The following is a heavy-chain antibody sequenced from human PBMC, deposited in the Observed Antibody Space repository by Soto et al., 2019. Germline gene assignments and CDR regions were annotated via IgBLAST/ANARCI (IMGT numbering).Heavy chain of an antibody. CDR2: IYSGGNT. J-gene: IGHJ4*02. CDR1: GFSVSSNY. D-gene: IGHD3-22*01. Sequence: EVRLVETGGELIHPGGSLRLSCVATGFSVSSNYMSWVRQAPGKGLEWVSVIYSGGNTYYADSVEGRFSISRDSSKTTLFLQMNGLRAEDTAMYYCGRGSSGSSGTWRVDYWGQGTLVTVSS. V-gene: IGHV3-53*02. CDR3: GRGSSGSSGTWRVDY.